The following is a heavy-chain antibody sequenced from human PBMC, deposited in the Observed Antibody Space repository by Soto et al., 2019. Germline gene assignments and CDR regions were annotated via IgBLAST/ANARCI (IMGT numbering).Heavy chain of an antibody. D-gene: IGHD3-10*01. Sequence: EVQLVESGGGLLQPGGSLKLSCAASGFTVGNNYMSWVRQAPGQGLEWVSLIYSTGTTKYADSVKGRFTVSRDNAKNTLDLQMKSLRDEDTAVYYCAKDGRGSGSHYNSFGYWGQGTLVTVSS. CDR2: IYSTGTT. CDR3: AKDGRGSGSHYNSFGY. CDR1: GFTVGNNY. V-gene: IGHV3-53*01. J-gene: IGHJ4*02.